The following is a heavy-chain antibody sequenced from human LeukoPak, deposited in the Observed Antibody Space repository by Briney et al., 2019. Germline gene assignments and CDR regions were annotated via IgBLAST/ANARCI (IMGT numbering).Heavy chain of an antibody. CDR2: ISYDGSNK. J-gene: IGHJ4*02. CDR1: GFTFSSYA. Sequence: GRSLRLSCAASGFTFSSYAMHWVRQAPGKGLEWVAVISYDGSNKYYADSVKGRFTISRDNSKNTLYLQMNSLRAEDTAVYYCAKDYDFGGFDYWGQGTLVTVSS. V-gene: IGHV3-30-3*01. CDR3: AKDYDFGGFDY. D-gene: IGHD3/OR15-3a*01.